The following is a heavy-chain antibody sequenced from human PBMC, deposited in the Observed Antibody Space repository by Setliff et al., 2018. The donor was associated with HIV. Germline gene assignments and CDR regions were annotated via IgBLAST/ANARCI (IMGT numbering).Heavy chain of an antibody. CDR1: GYTFSDYY. CDR3: ARDRYGASFDS. D-gene: IGHD3-16*02. V-gene: IGHV7-4-1*02. CDR2: INTDSANP. Sequence: ASVKVSCKASGYTFSDYYLHWVRQAPGQAIEWMGWINTDSANPSYAQGFTGRFVFSLDTSVSTAYLQISSLEAEDTALYYCARDRYGASFDSWGQGTLVTVSS. J-gene: IGHJ4*02.